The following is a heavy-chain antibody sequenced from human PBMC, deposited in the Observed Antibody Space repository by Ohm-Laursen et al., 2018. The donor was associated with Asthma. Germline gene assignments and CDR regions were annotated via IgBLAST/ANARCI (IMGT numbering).Heavy chain of an antibody. J-gene: IGHJ3*01. CDR3: AKDEYSTTLGVGAFDF. CDR2: ISLGGGGT. CDR1: GFTFRNYA. V-gene: IGHV3-23*01. D-gene: IGHD6-13*01. Sequence: SLRLSCSATGFTFRNYAMTWVRQAPGKGLEWVSTISLGGGGTSFADSVRGRFTISRDNSNNMLYLHMNSLRADDTAVYYCAKDEYSTTLGVGAFDFRGQGTMVTVSS.